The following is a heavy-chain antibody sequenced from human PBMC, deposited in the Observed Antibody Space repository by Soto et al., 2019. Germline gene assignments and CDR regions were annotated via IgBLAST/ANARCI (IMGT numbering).Heavy chain of an antibody. Sequence: QVQLVQSGAAVKKRGGSVKVSCKASGYTFTSYGIRWVRQAPGPGRAWMGWINAYNGNTNYSQKLQGRVTMTTDTSTSTGYMELRSLRSDDTAAYYCARDWFGVDYWGQGTLVTVAS. CDR2: INAYNGNT. CDR1: GYTFTSYG. J-gene: IGHJ4*02. D-gene: IGHD3-16*01. V-gene: IGHV1-18*01. CDR3: ARDWFGVDY.